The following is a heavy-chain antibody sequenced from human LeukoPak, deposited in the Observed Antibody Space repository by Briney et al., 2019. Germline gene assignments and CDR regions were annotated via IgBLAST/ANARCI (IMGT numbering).Heavy chain of an antibody. J-gene: IGHJ1*01. CDR1: GYTFTGYY. D-gene: IGHD3-22*01. Sequence: ASVKVSCKASGYTFTGYYMHWVRQAPGQGLEWMGRIIPILGIANYAQKFQGRVTITADKSTSTAYMELSSLRSEDTAVYYCARDLYYYDSKAFQHWGQGTLVTVSS. CDR3: ARDLYYYDSKAFQH. V-gene: IGHV1-69*04. CDR2: IIPILGIA.